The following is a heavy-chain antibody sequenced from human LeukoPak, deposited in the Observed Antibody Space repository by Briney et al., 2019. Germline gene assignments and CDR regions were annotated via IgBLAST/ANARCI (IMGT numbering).Heavy chain of an antibody. Sequence: PGGSLRLSCAASGSIFSNYAIHWVRQAPGKGLEWVAAISYDGNTQHYADPVKGRFTISRDNSKSKVYLQIDTLTIEDSAVYYCVKPYPTLTTSSVLDTWGQGTLVTVSS. CDR1: GSIFSNYA. V-gene: IGHV3-30*18. J-gene: IGHJ5*01. D-gene: IGHD4-17*01. CDR3: VKPYPTLTTSSVLDT. CDR2: ISYDGNTQ.